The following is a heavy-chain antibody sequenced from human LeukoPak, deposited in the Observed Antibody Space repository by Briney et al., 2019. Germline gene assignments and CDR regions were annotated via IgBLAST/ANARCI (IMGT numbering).Heavy chain of an antibody. V-gene: IGHV3-74*01. CDR3: ARGSAVTGVH. D-gene: IGHD1-14*01. J-gene: IGHJ4*02. CDR1: GFTFSSYW. Sequence: GGSLRLSCADSGFTFSSYWMHWVRQAPGKGLVWISRINGDGSTTNYADSVKGRFTISRDNAKNTLYLQMNSLRAEDTAMYYCARGSAVTGVHWGQGTLVTVSS. CDR2: INGDGSTT.